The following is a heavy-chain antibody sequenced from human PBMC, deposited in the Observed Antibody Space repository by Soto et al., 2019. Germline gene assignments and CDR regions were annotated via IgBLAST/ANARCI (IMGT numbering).Heavy chain of an antibody. CDR1: GGSFSGYY. Sequence: QVQLQQWGAGLLKPSETLSLTCAVYGGSFSGYYWSWIRQPPGKGLEGIGEINHSGSTNYNPSLKSRVTISVDTSKNQFSLKLSSVTAADTAVYYCARGAGYDFWSGYYDYWGQGTLVTVSS. CDR3: ARGAGYDFWSGYYDY. D-gene: IGHD3-3*01. CDR2: INHSGST. V-gene: IGHV4-34*01. J-gene: IGHJ4*02.